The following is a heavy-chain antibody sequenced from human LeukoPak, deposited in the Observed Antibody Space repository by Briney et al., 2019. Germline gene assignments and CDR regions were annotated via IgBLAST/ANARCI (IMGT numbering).Heavy chain of an antibody. CDR2: IFYSGNT. D-gene: IGHD3-3*01. CDR1: GGSISSYY. CDR3: ARGSYIISSGYYRPFDN. J-gene: IGHJ4*02. Sequence: SETLSLTCTVSGGSISSYYWSWIRQPPGKGLEWIGYIFYSGNTNYNPALKSRVSISVDTSKSQFSLRLSSVTAADTATYFCARGSYIISSGYYRPFDNWGQGIRVIVSS. V-gene: IGHV4-59*08.